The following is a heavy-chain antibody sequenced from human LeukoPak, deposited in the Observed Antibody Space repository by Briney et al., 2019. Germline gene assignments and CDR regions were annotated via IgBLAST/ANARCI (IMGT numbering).Heavy chain of an antibody. J-gene: IGHJ3*02. CDR2: IYTSGST. CDR1: GGSISSGSYY. Sequence: SETLSLTCTVSGGSISSGSYYWSWIRQPAGKGLEWIGRIYTSGSTNYNPSLKSRVTISLDTSKNQFSLKLTSVTAADTAVYYCASLRGDYYGSGSYYNKPDAFDIWGQGTMVTVSS. D-gene: IGHD3-10*01. CDR3: ASLRGDYYGSGSYYNKPDAFDI. V-gene: IGHV4-61*02.